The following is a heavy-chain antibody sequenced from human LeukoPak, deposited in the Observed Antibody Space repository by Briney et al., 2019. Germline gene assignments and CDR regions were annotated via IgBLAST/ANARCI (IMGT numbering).Heavy chain of an antibody. Sequence: GGSLRLSCAASGFTFSSYSMNWVRQAPGKGLEWVSSISSSSSYIYYADSVKGRFTISRDNAKNSLYLQMNSLRAEDTAVYYCASSGSGSYYYYYGMDVWGQGTTVTVSS. D-gene: IGHD6-19*01. CDR1: GFTFSSYS. CDR2: ISSSSSYI. V-gene: IGHV3-21*01. CDR3: ASSGSGSYYYYYGMDV. J-gene: IGHJ6*02.